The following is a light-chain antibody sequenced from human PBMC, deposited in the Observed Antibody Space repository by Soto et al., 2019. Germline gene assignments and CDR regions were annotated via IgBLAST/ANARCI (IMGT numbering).Light chain of an antibody. J-gene: IGKJ2*01. V-gene: IGKV3-15*01. CDR3: QQYNNWPVT. Sequence: EIVMTQSPATLSLSPGERATLSCRASQSVSSNLAWYQQKPGQAPRLLIYGASTRVTGIPARFSGSGSGTEVTLTIGSLQSEDFAVYYCQQYNNWPVTFGQGTKLEI. CDR2: GAS. CDR1: QSVSSN.